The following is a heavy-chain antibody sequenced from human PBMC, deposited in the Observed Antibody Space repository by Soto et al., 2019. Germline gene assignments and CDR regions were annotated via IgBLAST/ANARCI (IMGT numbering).Heavy chain of an antibody. J-gene: IGHJ6*02. CDR2: IIPIFGTA. CDR3: ARGGLAAPYYYYYYGMDV. D-gene: IGHD6-6*01. V-gene: IGHV1-69*06. Sequence: VKVSCKASGSTFSSYAISWVRQAPGQGLEWMGGIIPIFGTANYAQKFQGRVTITADKSTSTAYMELSSLRSEDTAVYYCARGGLAAPYYYYYYGMDVWGQGTTVTVSS. CDR1: GSTFSSYA.